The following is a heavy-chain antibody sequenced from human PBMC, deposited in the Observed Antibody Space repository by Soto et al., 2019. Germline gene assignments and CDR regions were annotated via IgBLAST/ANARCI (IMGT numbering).Heavy chain of an antibody. CDR2: ISGSGGST. V-gene: IGHV3-23*01. CDR3: AKDIDSGSYYFDY. D-gene: IGHD1-26*01. CDR1: GFTFSSYA. Sequence: GESLKISCAASGFTFSSYAMSWVRQAPGKGLEWVSAISGSGGSTYYADSVKGRFTISRDNSKNTLYLQMNSLRAEDTAVYYCAKDIDSGSYYFDYWGQGTRVTVSS. J-gene: IGHJ4*02.